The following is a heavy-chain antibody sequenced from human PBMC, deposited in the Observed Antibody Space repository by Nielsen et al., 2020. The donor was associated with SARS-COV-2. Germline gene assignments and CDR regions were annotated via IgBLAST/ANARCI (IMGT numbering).Heavy chain of an antibody. V-gene: IGHV1-3*01. D-gene: IGHD4-17*01. CDR1: GYTFNKDF. CDR3: ARDQTTVTGAEYYPH. Sequence: ASVKVSCKASGYTFNKDFVHWVRQAPGQRLEWMGWINVGNTNRKYSEKFQGRATITTDISASTAYMELSGLRSEDTAIYYCARDQTTVTGAEYYPHWGQGTFVSVSS. J-gene: IGHJ1*01. CDR2: INVGNTNR.